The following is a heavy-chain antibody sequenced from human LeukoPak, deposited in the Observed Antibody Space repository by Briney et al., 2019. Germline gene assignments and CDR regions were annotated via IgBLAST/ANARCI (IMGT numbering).Heavy chain of an antibody. Sequence: GGSLRLSCAASGFTFSSYAMSWVRQAPGKGLEWVSAISGSGGSTYYADSVKGRFTISRDNSKNTLYLQMNSLRAEDTAVYYCARHTSVTYAHFDYWGQGTLVTVSS. CDR1: GFTFSSYA. V-gene: IGHV3-23*01. J-gene: IGHJ4*02. D-gene: IGHD2-2*01. CDR2: ISGSGGST. CDR3: ARHTSVTYAHFDY.